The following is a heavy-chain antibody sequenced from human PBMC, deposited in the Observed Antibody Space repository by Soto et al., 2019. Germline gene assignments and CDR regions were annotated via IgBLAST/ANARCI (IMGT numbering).Heavy chain of an antibody. CDR3: AKSRSSWYASYFDY. CDR1: GLTFNTFA. J-gene: IGHJ4*02. CDR2: ISETGSNT. Sequence: GGSLRLSFAASGLTFNTFAMIWVGQAPGKGLDWVSTISETGSNTYYADSVKGRFTISRDNSKNTLYLQVNSLRAEDTAVYYCAKSRSSWYASYFDYWGQGTLVTVSS. D-gene: IGHD6-13*01. V-gene: IGHV3-23*01.